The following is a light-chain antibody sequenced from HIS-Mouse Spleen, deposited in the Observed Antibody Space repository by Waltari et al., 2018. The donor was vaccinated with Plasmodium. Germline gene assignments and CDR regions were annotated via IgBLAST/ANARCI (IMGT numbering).Light chain of an antibody. J-gene: IGKJ4*01. CDR1: QGISSY. CDR2: AAS. Sequence: AIRMTQSPSSFSASTGDRVTITCRASQGISSYLAWYQQKPGKAPKLLIYAASTSQSGVPSRFSGSGSGTDFTLTISCLQSEDFATYYCQQYYSYPLTCGGGTKVEIK. CDR3: QQYYSYPLT. V-gene: IGKV1-8*01.